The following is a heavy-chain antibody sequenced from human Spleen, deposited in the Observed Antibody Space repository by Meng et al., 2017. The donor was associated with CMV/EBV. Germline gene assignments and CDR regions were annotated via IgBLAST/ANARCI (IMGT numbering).Heavy chain of an antibody. D-gene: IGHD2/OR15-2a*01. Sequence: FIFSSYNIQWVRQSPGKGLEWVSSISSSSTYIDYADSMRGRFTISRDNAMDSVYLQMNSLRVEDTAVYYCVRDDSRGFLPPIVFDLWGQGTMVTVSS. CDR3: VRDDSRGFLPPIVFDL. J-gene: IGHJ3*01. V-gene: IGHV3-21*01. CDR2: ISSSSTYI. CDR1: FIFSSYN.